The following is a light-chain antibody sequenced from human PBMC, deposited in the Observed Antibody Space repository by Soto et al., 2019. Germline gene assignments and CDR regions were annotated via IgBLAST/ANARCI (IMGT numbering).Light chain of an antibody. CDR3: SSYASSSTYV. V-gene: IGLV2-14*01. CDR2: EVS. CDR1: SSDVGGYNY. J-gene: IGLJ1*01. Sequence: QSLLTHPASVSRSPGQSITISCTGTSSDVGGYNYVSWYQQHPGKAPKLMIYEVSDRPSGVSNRFSGSKSGNTASLTISGLQAEDEAEYYCSSYASSSTYVFGTGTKVTVL.